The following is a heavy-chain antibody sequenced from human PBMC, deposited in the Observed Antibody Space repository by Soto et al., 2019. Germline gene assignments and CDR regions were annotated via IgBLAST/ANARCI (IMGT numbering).Heavy chain of an antibody. CDR1: GFTFSSYS. Sequence: GGSLRLSCAASGFTFSSYSMNWVRQAPGKGLEWVSSISSSSSYIYYADSVKGRFTISRDNAKNSLYLQMNSLRAEDTAVYYCAREPVYGDDSHYMDVWGKGTTVTVSS. CDR3: AREPVYGDDSHYMDV. V-gene: IGHV3-21*01. CDR2: ISSSSSYI. D-gene: IGHD4-17*01. J-gene: IGHJ6*03.